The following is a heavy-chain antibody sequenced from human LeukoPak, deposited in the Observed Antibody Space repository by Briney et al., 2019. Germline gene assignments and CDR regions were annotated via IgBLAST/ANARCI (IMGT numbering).Heavy chain of an antibody. CDR1: GGSFSGSY. CDR2: INHSGST. Sequence: SETLSLTCAVYGGSFSGSYWSWIRQPPGKGLEWIGEINHSGSTNYNPSLKSRVTISVDTSKNQFSLKLSSVTAADTAVYYCARRPDYDSSGYPGDYWGQGTLVTVSS. D-gene: IGHD3-22*01. J-gene: IGHJ4*02. CDR3: ARRPDYDSSGYPGDY. V-gene: IGHV4-34*01.